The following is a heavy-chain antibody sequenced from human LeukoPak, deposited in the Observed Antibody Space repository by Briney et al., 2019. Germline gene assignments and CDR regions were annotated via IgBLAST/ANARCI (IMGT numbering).Heavy chain of an antibody. Sequence: SETLSLTCAVSGGSISSGDYYWSWIRQPPGKGLEWIGYIYYSGSTYYNPSLKSRVTISVDTSKNQFSLKLSSVTAADTAVYYCARDPFAHYGDQTPYYYYYYGMDVWGQGTTVTVSS. CDR2: IYYSGST. CDR1: GGSISSGDYY. J-gene: IGHJ6*02. V-gene: IGHV4-30-4*01. D-gene: IGHD4-17*01. CDR3: ARDPFAHYGDQTPYYYYYYGMDV.